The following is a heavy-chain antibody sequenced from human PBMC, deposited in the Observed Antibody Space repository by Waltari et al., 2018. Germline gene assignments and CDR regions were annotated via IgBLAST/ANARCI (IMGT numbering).Heavy chain of an antibody. D-gene: IGHD3-10*01. J-gene: IGHJ2*01. CDR1: GGSISSSSYY. CDR3: ARHSAKSFSSWFFNL. V-gene: IGHV4-39*01. CDR2: IYYSGST. Sequence: QLQLQESGPGLVKPSETLSLTCTVSGGSISSSSYYWGWIRQPPGKGLEWIGSIYYSGSTYYSPSLKSRVTIFVATPNSQLSLKLRSVTAEDTGVYYCARHSAKSFSSWFFNLWGRGTLVTVSS.